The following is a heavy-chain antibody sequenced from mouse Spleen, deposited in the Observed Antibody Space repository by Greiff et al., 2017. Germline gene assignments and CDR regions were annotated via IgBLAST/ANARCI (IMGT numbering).Heavy chain of an antibody. Sequence: EVQLQESGPGLVKPSQSLSLTCSVTGYSITSGYYWNWIRQFPGNKLEWMGYISYDGSNNYNPSLKDRISITRDTSKNQSFLKLNSVTTEDTATYYCAREDYGSSYGFDYWGQGTTLTVSS. D-gene: IGHD1-1*01. J-gene: IGHJ2*01. CDR2: ISYDGSN. CDR3: AREDYGSSYGFDY. CDR1: GYSITSGYY. V-gene: IGHV3-6*02.